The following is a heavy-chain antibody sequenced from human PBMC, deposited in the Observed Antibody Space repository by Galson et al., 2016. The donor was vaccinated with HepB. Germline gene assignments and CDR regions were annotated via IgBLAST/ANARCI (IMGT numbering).Heavy chain of an antibody. CDR1: GGSISGSSYY. D-gene: IGHD3-10*01. V-gene: IGHV4-39*01. Sequence: ETLSLTCTVSGGSISGSSYYWGWIRQAPGKGLEWIGSVFYSGSTYYNLSLKSRITMSVDTSKNQFSLKLTSVTAADTAVYYCTRGRGVIITYAFDIWGQGTMVTVSS. J-gene: IGHJ3*02. CDR2: VFYSGST. CDR3: TRGRGVIITYAFDI.